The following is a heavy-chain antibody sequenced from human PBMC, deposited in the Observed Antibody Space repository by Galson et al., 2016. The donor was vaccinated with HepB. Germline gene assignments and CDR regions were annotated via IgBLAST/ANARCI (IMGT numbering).Heavy chain of an antibody. J-gene: IGHJ5*02. CDR3: AKDRTVAPGNVCWFDP. D-gene: IGHD1-1*01. CDR2: NSGGGGDK. V-gene: IGHV3-23*01. Sequence: SLRLSCAASGFSFDIYAMSWVRQAPGKGLEWVSSNSGGGGDKYYADSVKGRFTISRDNSKNRLYLQMNRLGVEDTAVYYCAKDRTVAPGNVCWFDPWGQGTLVTVSS. CDR1: GFSFDIYA.